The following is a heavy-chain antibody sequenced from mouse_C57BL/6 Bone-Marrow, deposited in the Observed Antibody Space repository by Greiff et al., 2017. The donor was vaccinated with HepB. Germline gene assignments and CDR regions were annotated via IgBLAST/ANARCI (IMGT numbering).Heavy chain of an antibody. J-gene: IGHJ2*01. V-gene: IGHV1-82*01. CDR3: ASSDSSGYLYYFDY. CDR2: IYPGDGDT. CDR1: GYAFSSSW. Sequence: QVQLQQSGPELVKPGASVKISCKASGYAFSSSWMNWVKQRPGKGLEWIGRIYPGDGDTNYNGKFKGKATLTADKSSSTAYMQLSSLTSEDSAVYFCASSDSSGYLYYFDYWGQGTTLTVSS. D-gene: IGHD3-2*02.